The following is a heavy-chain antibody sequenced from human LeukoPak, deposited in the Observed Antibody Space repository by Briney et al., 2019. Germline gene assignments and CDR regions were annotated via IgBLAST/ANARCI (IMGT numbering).Heavy chain of an antibody. D-gene: IGHD3-3*01. CDR3: AREITIFGVAYDP. CDR1: GYTFTGYY. CDR2: INPNSGGT. J-gene: IGHJ5*02. V-gene: IGHV1-2*02. Sequence: GASVKVSCKASGYTFTGYYMHWVRQAPGQGLEWMGWINPNSGGTNYAQKFQGRVTMTRDTSISTACMELSRLRSDDTAVYYCAREITIFGVAYDPWGQGTLVTVSS.